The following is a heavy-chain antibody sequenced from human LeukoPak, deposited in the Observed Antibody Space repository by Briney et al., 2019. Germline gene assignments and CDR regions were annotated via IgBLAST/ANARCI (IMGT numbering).Heavy chain of an antibody. V-gene: IGHV1-2*04. CDR2: NNPNSGGT. J-gene: IGHJ6*02. Sequence: ASVKVSCKASGYTFTGYYMHWVRQAPGQGLEWMGWNNPNSGGTNYAQKFQGWVAMTRDTSISTAYMELSRLRSDDTAVYYCARERRDSSGWYRSYYYYYGMDVWGQGTTVTVSS. D-gene: IGHD6-19*01. CDR3: ARERRDSSGWYRSYYYYYGMDV. CDR1: GYTFTGYY.